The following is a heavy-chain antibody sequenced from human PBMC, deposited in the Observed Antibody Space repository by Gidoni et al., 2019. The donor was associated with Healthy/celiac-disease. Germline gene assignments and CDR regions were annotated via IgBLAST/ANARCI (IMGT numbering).Heavy chain of an antibody. CDR3: APQVGATGGVFDY. V-gene: IGHV4-39*01. Sequence: STYYNPSLKSRVTISVDTSKNQFSLKLSSVTAADTAVYYCAPQVGATGGVFDYWGQGTLVTVSS. CDR2: ST. J-gene: IGHJ4*02. D-gene: IGHD1-26*01.